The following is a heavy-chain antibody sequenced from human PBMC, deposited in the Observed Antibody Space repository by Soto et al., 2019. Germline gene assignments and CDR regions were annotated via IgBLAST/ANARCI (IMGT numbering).Heavy chain of an antibody. CDR1: GGSISSGDYY. J-gene: IGHJ6*02. CDR2: IYYSGST. Sequence: SETLSLTCTVSGGSISSGDYYWSWIRQPPGKGLEWIGYIYYSGSTYYNPSLKSRVTISVDTSKNQFSLKLSSVTAADTAVYYCARLIAVADTYYGMDVWGQGTTVTVSS. V-gene: IGHV4-30-4*01. D-gene: IGHD6-19*01. CDR3: ARLIAVADTYYGMDV.